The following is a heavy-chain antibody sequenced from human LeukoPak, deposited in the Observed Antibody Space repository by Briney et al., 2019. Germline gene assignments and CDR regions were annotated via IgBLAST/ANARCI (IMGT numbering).Heavy chain of an antibody. D-gene: IGHD5-18*01. CDR3: ARNFGYSYGFLFDYFDY. CDR1: GYTFTSYA. V-gene: IGHV7-4-1*02. CDR2: IYTNTGNP. Sequence: AAVTVSCKASGYTFTSYAMNWVRQAPGQGLEWMGWIYTNTGNPTYAQGFTGRFVFSLDTSVSTAYLKISSIKAEDTAVYYCARNFGYSYGFLFDYFDYWGQGTLVTVSS. J-gene: IGHJ4*02.